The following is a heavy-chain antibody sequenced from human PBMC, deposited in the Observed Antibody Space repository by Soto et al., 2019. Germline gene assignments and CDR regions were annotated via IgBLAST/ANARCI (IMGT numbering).Heavy chain of an antibody. D-gene: IGHD1-26*01. CDR3: EWVGASRLENSTYYGMDA. J-gene: IGHJ6*02. Sequence: GGSLRLSCAASGFTFSSYAISWVRQAPGKGQEWVSAISGSGGSKYNADSVKGRFTNSTDNFKITLFRQMNSLRTEDTAVYYCEWVGASRLENSTYYGMDAWGQATTVTVSS. CDR1: GFTFSSYA. V-gene: IGHV3-23*01. CDR2: ISGSGGSK.